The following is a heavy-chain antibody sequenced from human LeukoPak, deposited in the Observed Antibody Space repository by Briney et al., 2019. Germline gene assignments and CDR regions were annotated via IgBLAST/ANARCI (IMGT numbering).Heavy chain of an antibody. D-gene: IGHD6-13*01. CDR3: ARARPPRAGLRSSSWVLHFDY. J-gene: IGHJ4*02. V-gene: IGHV1-46*01. CDR2: INPSGGST. Sequence: GASVKVSCKASGYTFTSYYMHWVRQAPGQGLEWMGIINPSGGSTSYAQKFQGRVTMTRDTSISTAYMELSRLRSDDTAVYYCARARPPRAGLRSSSWVLHFDYWGQGTLVTVSS. CDR1: GYTFTSYY.